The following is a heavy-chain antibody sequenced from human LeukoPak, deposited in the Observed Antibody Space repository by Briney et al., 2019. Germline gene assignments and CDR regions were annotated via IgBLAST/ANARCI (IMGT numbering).Heavy chain of an antibody. CDR2: IDPNDVGT. D-gene: IGHD6-13*01. CDR1: GYSFTSYY. V-gene: IGHV1-46*01. CDR3: AREGSWSSLGGYGH. Sequence: ASVKVSCKTSGYSFTSYYMHWVRQAPGRGLEWMGIIDPNDVGTRYAQRFQGRLSLTRDTSTTTVYMELSSLGSEDTAVYYCAREGSWSSLGGYGHWGQGTLVTVSS. J-gene: IGHJ4*02.